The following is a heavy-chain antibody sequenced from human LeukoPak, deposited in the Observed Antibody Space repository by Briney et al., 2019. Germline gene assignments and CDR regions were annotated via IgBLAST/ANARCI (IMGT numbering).Heavy chain of an antibody. Sequence: SETLSLTCTVSGGSISSSSYYWGWIRQPPGKGLEWIGSIYYSGSTYYNPSLKSRVTISVDTSKNQFSLKLSSVTAADTAVYYCARYNWNYYMDAWGKGTTVTVSS. CDR3: ARYNWNYYMDA. CDR1: GGSISSSSYY. V-gene: IGHV4-39*01. CDR2: IYYSGST. J-gene: IGHJ6*03. D-gene: IGHD1-20*01.